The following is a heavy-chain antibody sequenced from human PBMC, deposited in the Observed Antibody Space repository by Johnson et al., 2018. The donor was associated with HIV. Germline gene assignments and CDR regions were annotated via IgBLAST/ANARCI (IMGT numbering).Heavy chain of an antibody. CDR2: IKHDGSEK. CDR3: ARGIVGGNYAQRDAFDI. Sequence: VQLVESGGGVVQPGRSLRLSCVASGFTFSTYWMNWVRQAPGKGPQWLANIKHDGSEKYYEDSVKGRFTISRDNSKNTLYLQMTNLRIEETAVYYCARGIVGGNYAQRDAFDIWGQGTMVTVSS. J-gene: IGHJ3*02. V-gene: IGHV3-7*02. CDR1: GFTFSTYW. D-gene: IGHD4-23*01.